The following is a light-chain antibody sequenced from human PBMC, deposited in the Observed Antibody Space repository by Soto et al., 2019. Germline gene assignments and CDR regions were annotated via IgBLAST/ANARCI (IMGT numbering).Light chain of an antibody. CDR2: DAS. V-gene: IGKV1-33*01. J-gene: IGKJ5*01. CDR1: QDISNS. Sequence: DIQMTQSPSSLSASVGERVTITCQASQDISNSLNWYQLKPGKVPKLLIYDASNLETGVPSRFSGSGSGTDFTFTISSLQPEEIATYYCQHYANLPITFGQGTRLEIK. CDR3: QHYANLPIT.